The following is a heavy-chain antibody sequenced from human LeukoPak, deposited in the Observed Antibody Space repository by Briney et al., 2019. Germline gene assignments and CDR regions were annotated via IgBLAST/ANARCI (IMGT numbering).Heavy chain of an antibody. D-gene: IGHD3-22*01. CDR2: IYYSGST. CDR3: ARGYYDSSGYSNAFDI. J-gene: IGHJ3*02. V-gene: IGHV4-59*01. CDR1: GGSIGSSY. Sequence: SETLSLTCTVSGGSIGSSYWSWIRQPPGKGLEWIAYIYYSGSTNYNPSLKSRVTVSVDTSKNQFSLKLNSVTAADTAVYYCARGYYDSSGYSNAFDIWGQGTMVTVSS.